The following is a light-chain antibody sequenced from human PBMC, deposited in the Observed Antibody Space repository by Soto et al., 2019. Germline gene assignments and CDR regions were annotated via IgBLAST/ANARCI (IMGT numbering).Light chain of an antibody. V-gene: IGKV1-5*03. CDR3: QQYDSYPLT. CDR2: KAS. CDR1: QSISSW. Sequence: DIQMTQSPSTLSASVEDRVTITCRASQSISSWLAWYQQKPGKAPNLLIYKASSLESGDPSRFSGSGSGTEFTLTISSLQPDDFATYFCQQYDSYPLTFGGGTQVEIK. J-gene: IGKJ4*01.